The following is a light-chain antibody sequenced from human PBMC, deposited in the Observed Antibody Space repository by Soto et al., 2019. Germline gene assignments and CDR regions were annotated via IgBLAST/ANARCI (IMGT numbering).Light chain of an antibody. Sequence: EIVLTQSPATLPSFPGDRVSLSCRASHSVSSNLAWYQQKPGRAPRLLIYGASTRATGMPARFSGSGSGTEFTLTISSLQSEDFAVYYCQQYNDWPPTFGQGTKVDIK. J-gene: IGKJ1*01. V-gene: IGKV3-15*01. CDR2: GAS. CDR3: QQYNDWPPT. CDR1: HSVSSN.